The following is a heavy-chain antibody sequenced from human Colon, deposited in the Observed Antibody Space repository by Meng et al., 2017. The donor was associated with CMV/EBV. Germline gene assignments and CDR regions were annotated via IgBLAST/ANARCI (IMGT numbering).Heavy chain of an antibody. CDR3: ARGGARGSGSGLDY. D-gene: IGHD3-10*01. CDR2: INPNANAN. V-gene: IGHV3-7*01. Sequence: SCAPSGFTFSNYWMSWVRQAPGEGLEWVANINPNANANYYVDSVKGRFTISRDNAKSSLFLQMASLRAEDTAVYYCARGGARGSGSGLDYWGQGALVTVSS. CDR1: GFTFSNYW. J-gene: IGHJ4*02.